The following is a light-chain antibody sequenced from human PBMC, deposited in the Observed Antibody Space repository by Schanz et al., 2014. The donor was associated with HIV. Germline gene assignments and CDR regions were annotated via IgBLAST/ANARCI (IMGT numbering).Light chain of an antibody. CDR3: AAWDDDLDGPV. CDR2: NNH. CDR1: SSSIGSNV. Sequence: QSVLTQPPSASGTSGQRVTISCSGSSSSIGSNVVNWYHQVPGTAPKLLIYNNHLRPSGVPDRFSGSKSGTSASLAISGLRSEDEAEYYCAAWDDDLDGPVFGGGTKLTVL. V-gene: IGLV1-44*01. J-gene: IGLJ3*02.